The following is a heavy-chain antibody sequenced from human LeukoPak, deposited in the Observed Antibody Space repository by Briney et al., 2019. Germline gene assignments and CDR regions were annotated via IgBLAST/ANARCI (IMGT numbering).Heavy chain of an antibody. V-gene: IGHV3-23*01. CDR2: ISGSGGST. Sequence: ETLSLTCTVSGGSISSSSYYWGWIRQAPGKGLEWVSAISGSGGSTYYADSVKGRFTISRDNSKNTLYLQMNSLRAEDTAVYYCAGQGSYYGSGSPINYYYYYYMDVWGKGTTVTISS. J-gene: IGHJ6*03. D-gene: IGHD3-10*01. CDR1: GGSISSSSYY. CDR3: AGQGSYYGSGSPINYYYYYYMDV.